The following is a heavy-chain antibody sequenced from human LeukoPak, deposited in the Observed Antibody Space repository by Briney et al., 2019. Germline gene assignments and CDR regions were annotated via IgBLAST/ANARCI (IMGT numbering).Heavy chain of an antibody. J-gene: IGHJ4*02. Sequence: GTSLRLSCATSGFTFTSFGMHWVRQASGKELEWVAAISSFDGNSKYYADSVKGRFTISRDNSKNTVYLQMNSLRADDTAVYYCAKWSGNRPLYYFDYWGQGTLVTVSS. CDR2: ISSFDGNSK. D-gene: IGHD3-3*01. CDR3: AKWSGNRPLYYFDY. CDR1: GFTFTSFG. V-gene: IGHV3-30*18.